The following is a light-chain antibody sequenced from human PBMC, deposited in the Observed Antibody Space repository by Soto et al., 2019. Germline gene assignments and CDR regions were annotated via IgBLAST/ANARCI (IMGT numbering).Light chain of an antibody. Sequence: QAVVTQPPSVSGAPGQRVTISCTGSSSNIGAGYDVHWYQQRPGTAPKLLIFGNINRPSGVPDRFSGSKSGTSGSLAITGLQAEDEGDYYCQSYDSTLGARYVFGTGTKVTVL. CDR2: GNI. CDR1: SSNIGAGYD. CDR3: QSYDSTLGARYV. V-gene: IGLV1-40*01. J-gene: IGLJ1*01.